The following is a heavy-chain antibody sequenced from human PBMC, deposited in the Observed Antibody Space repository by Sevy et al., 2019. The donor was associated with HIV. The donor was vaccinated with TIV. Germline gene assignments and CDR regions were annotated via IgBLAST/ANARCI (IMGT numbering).Heavy chain of an antibody. D-gene: IGHD6-19*01. CDR1: GFTFSDYY. CDR3: ARGTGSSGWYFDYYGMDV. Sequence: GWSLRLSCAASGFTFSDYYMIWIRQAPGKGLEWVSYISSSGSTIYYADSVKGRFTISRDNAKNSLYLQMNSLRAEDTAVYYCARGTGSSGWYFDYYGMDVWGQGTTVTVSS. CDR2: ISSSGSTI. J-gene: IGHJ6*02. V-gene: IGHV3-11*01.